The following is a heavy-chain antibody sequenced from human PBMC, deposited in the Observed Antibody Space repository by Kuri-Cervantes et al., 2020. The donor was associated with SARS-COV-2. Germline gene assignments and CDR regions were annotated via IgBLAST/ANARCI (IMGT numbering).Heavy chain of an antibody. V-gene: IGHV3-21*01. CDR1: GFTFSSYS. Sequence: GGSLRLSCAASGFTFSSYSMNWVRQAPGKGLEWVSSISSSSSYIYYADSVKGRFTISRDNAKNSLYLQMNSLRAEDTAVYYCARAYYYDSSGYYSNWFYPWGQGTLVTVSS. CDR2: ISSSSSYI. J-gene: IGHJ5*02. D-gene: IGHD3-22*01. CDR3: ARAYYYDSSGYYSNWFYP.